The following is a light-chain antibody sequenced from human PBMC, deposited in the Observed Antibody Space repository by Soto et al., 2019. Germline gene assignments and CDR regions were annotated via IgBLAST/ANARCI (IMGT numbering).Light chain of an antibody. CDR2: GAS. CDR1: QSVGSN. J-gene: IGKJ1*01. CDR3: QHYNNWPPWT. V-gene: IGKV3-15*01. Sequence: EIVMTQSPGTLSVSPGERATLSCRASQSVGSNLAWYQQKPGQAPGLLIYGASTRATGIPARFSGSGSGTEFTLTISSLQSEDFSVYYCQHYNNWPPWTFGQGTKVEIK.